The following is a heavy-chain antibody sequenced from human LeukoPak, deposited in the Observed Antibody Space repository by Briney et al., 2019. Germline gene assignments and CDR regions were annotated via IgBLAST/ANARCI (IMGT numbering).Heavy chain of an antibody. V-gene: IGHV3-7*01. CDR2: IEPDGSEK. J-gene: IGHJ6*02. CDR3: AQGHYHMDV. Sequence: AGGSLRLSCAASGFTFRDYRMTWVRQAAGKGLEWVASIEPDGSEKYYADSVKGRFTLSRDNVENSLYLQMNTLRVDDTAVYYCAQGHYHMDVGGHGTTVTVSS. CDR1: GFTFRDYR.